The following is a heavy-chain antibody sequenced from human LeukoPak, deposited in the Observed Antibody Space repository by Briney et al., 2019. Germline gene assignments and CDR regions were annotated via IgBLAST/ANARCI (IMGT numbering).Heavy chain of an antibody. CDR2: ISGSSGNT. V-gene: IGHV3-23*01. D-gene: IGHD6-19*01. CDR3: AKVSQQWQFLDY. Sequence: QPGGSLRLSCAASEFTLSTYDMSWVRQAPGKGLEWVSVISGSSGNTNYADSVKGRFIISRDNSKNTLFLQMNSLRAEDTAVYYCAKVSQQWQFLDYWGQGTLVTVSS. J-gene: IGHJ4*02. CDR1: EFTLSTYD.